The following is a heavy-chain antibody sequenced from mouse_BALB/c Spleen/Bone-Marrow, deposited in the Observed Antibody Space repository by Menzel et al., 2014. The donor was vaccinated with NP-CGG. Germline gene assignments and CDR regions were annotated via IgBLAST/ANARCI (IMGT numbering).Heavy chain of an antibody. CDR1: GFNIKDTY. D-gene: IGHD1-1*01. J-gene: IGHJ1*01. V-gene: IGHV14-3*02. CDR2: IDPANGNT. CDR3: ARYDYGWYFYV. Sequence: VQLKESGAELVKPGASVKLSCTASGFNIKDTYMHWVKQRPEQGLEWIGRIDPANGNTKYGPKFQGKATITADTSSNTAYLQLSSLTSEDTAVYYCARYDYGWYFYVWGAGTTVTVSS.